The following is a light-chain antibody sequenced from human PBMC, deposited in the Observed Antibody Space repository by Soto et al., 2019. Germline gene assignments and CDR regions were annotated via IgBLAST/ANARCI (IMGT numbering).Light chain of an antibody. CDR2: GAS. CDR1: QSVTSTH. J-gene: IGKJ1*01. Sequence: EIVLTQSPGTLSLSPGERATLSCRASQSVTSTHLAWYQQKPGQAPRLLIYGASSRATGIPDRFSGSGSGTGFTLTISRMESADLAVYYCQQYGRSPCTFGQGTKVENK. CDR3: QQYGRSPCT. V-gene: IGKV3-20*01.